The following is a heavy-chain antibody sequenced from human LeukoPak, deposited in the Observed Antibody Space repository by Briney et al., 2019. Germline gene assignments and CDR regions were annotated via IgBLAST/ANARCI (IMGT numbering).Heavy chain of an antibody. V-gene: IGHV4-38-2*01. J-gene: IGHJ4*02. CDR3: ARCKVVPAAIGY. CDR2: IYHSGST. Sequence: SETLSLTCAVSGYSISSGYYWGWIRQPPGKGLEWIGSIYHSGSTYYNPSLKSRVTISVDTSKNQFSLKLSSMTPADTAVYYCARCKVVPAAIGYWGQGTLVTVSS. D-gene: IGHD2-2*01. CDR1: GYSISSGYY.